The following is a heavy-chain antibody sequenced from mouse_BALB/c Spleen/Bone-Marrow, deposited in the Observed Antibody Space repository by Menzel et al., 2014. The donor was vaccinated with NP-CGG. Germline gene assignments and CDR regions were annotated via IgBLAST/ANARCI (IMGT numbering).Heavy chain of an antibody. D-gene: IGHD2-14*01. V-gene: IGHV5-12*02. Sequence: EVKLMESGGGLVQPGGSLKLSCATSGFPFSDYYMYWVRQTPEKRLEWVAYISNGGGSTYYPDTVKGRFTISRDNAKNTLYLQMSRLKSEDTAMYYCARQNYRGAMDYWGQGTSVTVSS. CDR2: ISNGGGST. J-gene: IGHJ4*01. CDR1: GFPFSDYY. CDR3: ARQNYRGAMDY.